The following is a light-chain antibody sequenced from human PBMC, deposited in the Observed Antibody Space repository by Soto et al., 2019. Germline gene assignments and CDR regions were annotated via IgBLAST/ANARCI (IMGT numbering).Light chain of an antibody. CDR2: DAS. J-gene: IGKJ5*01. CDR1: HSISNY. Sequence: EIVLTQCPSTLPLSPQGRARLSCRASHSISNYLAWYKQKPGQAPRLLIYDASNRATGIPARFSGSGSGTDFSLTISRLEPEDFAVYYCQQRSNWPHFGQGTRLE. V-gene: IGKV3-11*01. CDR3: QQRSNWPH.